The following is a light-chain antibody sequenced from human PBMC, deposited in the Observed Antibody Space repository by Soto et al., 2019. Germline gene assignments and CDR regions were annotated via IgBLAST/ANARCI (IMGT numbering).Light chain of an antibody. CDR2: AAS. J-gene: IGKJ4*01. Sequence: IQMTQSPSSLSASIGDRVTITCRASQDLDRWVAWYQQKPGEAPKVLIYAASNLRSGVPSRFSGSGSGADFSLTISSLQPEYFSTYFCQQSHCSPPTFGGGTRWIS. CDR3: QQSHCSPPT. CDR1: QDLDRW. V-gene: IGKV1-12*01.